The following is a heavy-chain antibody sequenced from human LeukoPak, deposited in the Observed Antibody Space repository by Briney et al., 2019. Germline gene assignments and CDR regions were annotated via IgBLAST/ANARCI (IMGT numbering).Heavy chain of an antibody. Sequence: GGSLRLSCAASGFTVSSNYMSWVRQAPGKGLEWVSVIYSGGNTRYAEAVKGRFTISRDNSNNTLYLQMNSLRAEDTAVYSCARRIVTYYYDSSGSLDAFDIWGQGTMVTVSS. CDR3: ARRIVTYYYDSSGSLDAFDI. D-gene: IGHD3-22*01. V-gene: IGHV3-66*01. J-gene: IGHJ3*02. CDR2: IYSGGNT. CDR1: GFTVSSNY.